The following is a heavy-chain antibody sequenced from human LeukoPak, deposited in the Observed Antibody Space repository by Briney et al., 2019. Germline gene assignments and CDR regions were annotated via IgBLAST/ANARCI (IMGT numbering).Heavy chain of an antibody. CDR1: GYTFTSYD. J-gene: IGHJ6*03. Sequence: ASVKVSYKASGYTFTSYDINWVRQATGQGLEWMGWMNPNSGNTGYAQKFQGRVTMTRNTSISTAYMELSSLRSEDTAVYYCARSGLRYFDRNYYMDVWGKGTTVTVSS. CDR3: ARSGLRYFDRNYYMDV. D-gene: IGHD3-9*01. CDR2: MNPNSGNT. V-gene: IGHV1-8*01.